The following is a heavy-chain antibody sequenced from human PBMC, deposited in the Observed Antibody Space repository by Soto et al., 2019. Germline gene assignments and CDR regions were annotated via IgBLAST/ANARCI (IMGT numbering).Heavy chain of an antibody. CDR3: ARDRDTAMVIGEDGMDV. CDR2: IIPLLGSS. Sequence: QVQLVQSGAEVKKPGSSVKVSCKTSGGTFSNYAISWVRQAPGQGLEWMGGIIPLLGSSNYAQKFQGRVTITADESTSKADMELSSLRSEDTAVYYCARDRDTAMVIGEDGMDVWGQGTTVTVSS. CDR1: GGTFSNYA. J-gene: IGHJ6*02. D-gene: IGHD5-18*01. V-gene: IGHV1-69*11.